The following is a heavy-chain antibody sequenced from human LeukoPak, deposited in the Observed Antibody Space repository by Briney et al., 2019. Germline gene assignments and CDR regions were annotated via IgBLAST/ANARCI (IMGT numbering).Heavy chain of an antibody. D-gene: IGHD1-26*01. V-gene: IGHV3-30*04. Sequence: PGGSLRLSCAASGLTFNNYAMNWVRQAPGKGLEWVAVVSYDESDKYYADSVKGRFTISRDNSKNTLYLQMNSLRAEDTAVYYCASRNTVGGTFDYWGQGTLVTVSS. CDR1: GLTFNNYA. CDR3: ASRNTVGGTFDY. J-gene: IGHJ4*02. CDR2: VSYDESDK.